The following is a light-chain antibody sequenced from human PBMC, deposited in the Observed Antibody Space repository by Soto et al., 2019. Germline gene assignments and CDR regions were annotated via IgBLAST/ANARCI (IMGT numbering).Light chain of an antibody. J-gene: IGKJ1*01. CDR2: GAS. V-gene: IGKV3-15*01. CDR1: QSVSSY. Sequence: EIVLTQSPXXXSXXXGXXXXLXCXASQSVSSYLAWYQQKPGQAPRLLIYGASTRATGIPARFSGSGSGTEFTLTISSLESEDSAVYYCQQYSSWPPWTFGQGTKVDI. CDR3: QQYSSWPPWT.